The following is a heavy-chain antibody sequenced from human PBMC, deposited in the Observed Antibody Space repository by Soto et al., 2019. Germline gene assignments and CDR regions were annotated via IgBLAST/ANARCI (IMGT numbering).Heavy chain of an antibody. J-gene: IGHJ4*02. CDR1: GGSISRGGYY. CDR3: ARGEDSSNWYPFDF. Sequence: TLSLTCTVSGGSISRGGYYWSWIRQHPGKGLEWIGYIYRSGSTYYKSSLKSRVTISIDTSKNQFSLKLTSVTAADTAVYYCARGEDSSNWYPFDFWGQGVLVTVS. V-gene: IGHV4-31*03. CDR2: IYRSGST. D-gene: IGHD6-13*01.